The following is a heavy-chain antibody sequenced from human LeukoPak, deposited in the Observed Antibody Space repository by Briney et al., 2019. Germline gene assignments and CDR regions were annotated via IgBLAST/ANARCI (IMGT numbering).Heavy chain of an antibody. J-gene: IGHJ4*02. V-gene: IGHV3-33*01. Sequence: GRSLRLSCAASGFSFSSYGMHWVRQAPGKGLEWVALIWYDGSDKYYADSVKGRFTISRDNSKNTLHLQMNSLRAEDTAVYYCARGRVVIPEGPDYWGQGTLVTVSS. D-gene: IGHD3-10*01. CDR1: GFSFSSYG. CDR2: IWYDGSDK. CDR3: ARGRVVIPEGPDY.